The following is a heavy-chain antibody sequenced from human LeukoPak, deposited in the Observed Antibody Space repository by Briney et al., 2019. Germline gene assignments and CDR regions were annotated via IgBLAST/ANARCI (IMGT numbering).Heavy chain of an antibody. J-gene: IGHJ5*02. CDR1: GGSFSGYY. CDR2: IYYSGST. V-gene: IGHV4-34*01. D-gene: IGHD2-2*02. CDR3: ARDSPDCGSTTCYKDWFDP. Sequence: PSETLSLTCAVYGGSFSGYYWGWIRQPPGKGLEWIGSIYYSGSTYYNPSLQSRVTISVDTSKNHFSLKLSSVTAADTAVYYCARDSPDCGSTTCYKDWFDPWGQGTLVTVSS.